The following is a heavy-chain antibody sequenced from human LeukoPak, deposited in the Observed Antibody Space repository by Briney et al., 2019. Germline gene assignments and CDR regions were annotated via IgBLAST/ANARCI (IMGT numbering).Heavy chain of an antibody. CDR3: ASGYYGFWSGYYGYYYYGMDV. Sequence: GGSLRLSCAASGFTFSSYAMHWVRQAPGKGLEWVAVISYDGSNKYYADSVKGRFTISRDNSKNTLYLQMNSLRAEDTAVYYCASGYYGFWSGYYGYYYYGMDVWGQGTTVTVSS. V-gene: IGHV3-30*04. CDR2: ISYDGSNK. CDR1: GFTFSSYA. J-gene: IGHJ6*02. D-gene: IGHD3-3*01.